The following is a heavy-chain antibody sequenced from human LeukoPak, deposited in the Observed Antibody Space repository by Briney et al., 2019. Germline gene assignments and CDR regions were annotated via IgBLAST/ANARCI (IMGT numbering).Heavy chain of an antibody. CDR2: IYYSGST. J-gene: IGHJ4*02. CDR1: GGSISSYY. CDR3: ALGGSGINFDY. V-gene: IGHV4-59*01. D-gene: IGHD2-15*01. Sequence: PSETLSLTCTVSGGSISSYYWSWIRQPPGKGLEWIGYIYYSGSTSYNPSLKSRVTISVDTSKNQFSLKLSSVTAADTAVYYCALGGSGINFDYWGQGTLVTVSS.